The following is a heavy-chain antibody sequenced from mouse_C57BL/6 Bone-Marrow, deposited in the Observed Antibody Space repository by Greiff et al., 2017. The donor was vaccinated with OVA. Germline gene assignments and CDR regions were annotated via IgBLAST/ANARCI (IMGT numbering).Heavy chain of an antibody. CDR1: GYTFTSYW. V-gene: IGHV1-56*01. CDR2: IFPGSGST. J-gene: IGHJ4*01. D-gene: IGHD4-1*01. Sequence: QVQLKQPGTELVKPGASVKLSCKASGYTFTSYWMHWVRQRPGQGLEWIGEIFPGSGSTYYNEKFKGKATLTVDTSSSTAYMQLSSLTSEDSAVYFCAQGGTGTMGAMDYWGQGTSVTVSS. CDR3: AQGGTGTMGAMDY.